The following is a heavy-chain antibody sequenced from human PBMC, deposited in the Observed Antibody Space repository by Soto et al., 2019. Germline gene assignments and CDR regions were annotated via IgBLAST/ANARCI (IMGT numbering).Heavy chain of an antibody. V-gene: IGHV3-30*18. CDR2: ITCNGNRK. CDR1: GFTFSSYG. J-gene: IGHJ4*02. D-gene: IGHD2-15*01. Sequence: PGGSLRLSCAASGFTFSSYGMHWVRQAPGKGLEWVAVITCNGNRKYYADSAKGRFTISKDISKNSLYLQLDSLRVEDTAVYFCVKDDGGNPSTELHWGQGTLVTVSS. CDR3: VKDDGGNPSTELH.